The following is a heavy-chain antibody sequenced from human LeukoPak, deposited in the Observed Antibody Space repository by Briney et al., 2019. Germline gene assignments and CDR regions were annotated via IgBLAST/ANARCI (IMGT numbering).Heavy chain of an antibody. CDR3: ARGGHYDSSGYYKYYFDY. V-gene: IGHV5-51*01. J-gene: IGHJ4*02. CDR1: GYSFTSYW. D-gene: IGHD3-22*01. CDR2: IYPGDSDT. Sequence: GESLKISCKGSGYSFTSYWIGWVRQMPGKGLEWMGIIYPGDSDTRYSPSFQGQVTISADKSISTAYLQWSSLKASDTAMYYCARGGHYDSSGYYKYYFDYWGQGTLVTVSS.